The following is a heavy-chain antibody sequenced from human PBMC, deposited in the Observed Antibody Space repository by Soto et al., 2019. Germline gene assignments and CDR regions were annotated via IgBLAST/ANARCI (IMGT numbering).Heavy chain of an antibody. V-gene: IGHV3-30*18. J-gene: IGHJ5*02. CDR3: AKELLRFLELSPNWFDP. CDR2: ISYDGSNK. CDR1: GFTFSSYG. Sequence: QVQLVESGGGVVQPGRSLRLSCAASGFTFSSYGMHWARQAPGKGLEWVAVISYDGSNKYYADSVKGRFTISRDNSKKXXYLQMNSLRAEDTAVYYCAKELLRFLELSPNWFDPWGQGTLVTVSS. D-gene: IGHD3-3*01.